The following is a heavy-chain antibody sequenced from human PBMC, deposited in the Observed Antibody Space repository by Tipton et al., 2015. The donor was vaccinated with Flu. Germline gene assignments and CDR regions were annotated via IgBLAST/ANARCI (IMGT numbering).Heavy chain of an antibody. V-gene: IGHV4-59*01. CDR1: GGSMSSDY. J-gene: IGHJ3*02. CDR2: IYHVGST. D-gene: IGHD3-9*01. Sequence: GLVKPSETLSLTCTVSGGSMSSDYWSWIRQSPGKGLEWIGYIYHVGSTNYNPSLKSRVTISMDTSKKQFSLKLSSVTAADTAVYYCARGEYEILKAWAFDIWGQGTMVTVSS. CDR3: ARGEYEILKAWAFDI.